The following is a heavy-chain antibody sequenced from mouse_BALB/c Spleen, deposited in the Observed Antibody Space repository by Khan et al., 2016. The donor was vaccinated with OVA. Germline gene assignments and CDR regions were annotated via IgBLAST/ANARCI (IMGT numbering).Heavy chain of an antibody. V-gene: IGHV14-3*02. CDR3: ARPTYDPREFEG. J-gene: IGHJ1*01. Sequence: VQLQQSGAELVKPGASVKLSCTASGFNIKDTYLHWVKQWPEQGLEWIGRIAPANGNTQYDPKFQGKAAITSDTSSNTSYLQLNSLTSEDTAVYYCARPTYDPREFEGWGAGTTVTVSS. CDR2: IAPANGNT. D-gene: IGHD2-3*01. CDR1: GFNIKDTY.